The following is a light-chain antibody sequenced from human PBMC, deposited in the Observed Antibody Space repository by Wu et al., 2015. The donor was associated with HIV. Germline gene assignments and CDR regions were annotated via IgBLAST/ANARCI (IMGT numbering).Light chain of an antibody. J-gene: IGKJ4*01. V-gene: IGKV3-20*01. CDR2: GVY. Sequence: EIVLAQSPGTLSLSPGERATLSCRASQSVYSNSLAWYQQKPGQTPRLLIYGVYKRATGIPDRFSGSGSGTDFTLTISSLQPDDFATYYCQQYYFFPLTFGGGTKVEIK. CDR1: QSVYSNS. CDR3: QQYYFFPLT.